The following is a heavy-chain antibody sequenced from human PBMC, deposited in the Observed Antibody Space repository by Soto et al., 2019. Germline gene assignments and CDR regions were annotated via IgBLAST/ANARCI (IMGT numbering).Heavy chain of an antibody. V-gene: IGHV1-18*01. D-gene: IGHD2-15*01. CDR1: GYTFTSYG. Sequence: ASVKVSCKASGYTFTSYGISWVRQAPGQGLEWMGWISAYNGNTNYAQKLQGRVTMTTDTSTSTAYMELRSLRSDDTAVYYCARDYCSGGSCLPDYYYYGMDVWGQGTTVTVSS. CDR2: ISAYNGNT. J-gene: IGHJ6*02. CDR3: ARDYCSGGSCLPDYYYYGMDV.